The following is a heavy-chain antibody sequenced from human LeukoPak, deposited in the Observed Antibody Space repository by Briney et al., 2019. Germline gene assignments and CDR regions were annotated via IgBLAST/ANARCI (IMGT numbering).Heavy chain of an antibody. CDR3: ARDSGSHIDAFDI. CDR1: GGSVSSGSYS. D-gene: IGHD1-26*01. Sequence: PSETLSLTCTVSGGSVSSGSYSWSWVRQPPGKGLEWIGYIYYSGSTNYNPSLKSRVTISVDTSKNQFSLKLSSVTAADTAVYYCARDSGSHIDAFDIWGQGTMVTVSS. V-gene: IGHV4-61*01. J-gene: IGHJ3*02. CDR2: IYYSGST.